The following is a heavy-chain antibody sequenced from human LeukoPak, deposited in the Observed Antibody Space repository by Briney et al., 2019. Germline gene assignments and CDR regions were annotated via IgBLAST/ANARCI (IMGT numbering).Heavy chain of an antibody. V-gene: IGHV5-51*01. J-gene: IGHJ4*02. CDR1: GYSFTSSW. CDR3: ARLANNNYASGSLSSFGY. D-gene: IGHD3-10*01. Sequence: GESLKISCKGSGYSFTSSWIGWVRQMPGKGLEWMGIIYPIDSDSRYSPSFQGQVTISADKSISTAYLQWSSLKASDTAMYYCARLANNNYASGSLSSFGYWGQGTLVTVSS. CDR2: IYPIDSDS.